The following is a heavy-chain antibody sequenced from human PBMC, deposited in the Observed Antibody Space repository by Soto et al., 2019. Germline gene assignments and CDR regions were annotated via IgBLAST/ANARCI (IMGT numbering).Heavy chain of an antibody. CDR3: ARQGSRSWYSGVYYMDV. CDR1: GGSISSYY. Sequence: PSETLSLTCTVSGGSISSYYWSWIRQPPGKGLEWIGYIYYSGSTNYNPSLKSRVTISVDTSKNQFSLKLSSVTAADTAVYYCARQGSRSWYSGVYYMDVWGKGTTVTVSS. J-gene: IGHJ6*03. V-gene: IGHV4-59*08. CDR2: IYYSGST. D-gene: IGHD6-13*01.